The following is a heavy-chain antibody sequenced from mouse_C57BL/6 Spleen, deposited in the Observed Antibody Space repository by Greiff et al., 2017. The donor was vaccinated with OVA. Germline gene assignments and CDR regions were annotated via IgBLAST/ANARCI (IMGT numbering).Heavy chain of an antibody. D-gene: IGHD2-4*01. CDR2: LHPSDGDT. J-gene: IGHJ4*01. V-gene: IGHV1-74*01. CDR1: GYTFTSYW. CDR3: AGGLRRGDPSYAMDY. Sequence: VQLQQSGAELVKPGASVKVSCKASGYTFTSYWMHWVKQRPGQGLEWIGRLHPSDGDTNYNQKFKGRATLTVDKSSSTAYMKLSSLTSEDSAVYYCAGGLRRGDPSYAMDYWGQGTSVTVSS.